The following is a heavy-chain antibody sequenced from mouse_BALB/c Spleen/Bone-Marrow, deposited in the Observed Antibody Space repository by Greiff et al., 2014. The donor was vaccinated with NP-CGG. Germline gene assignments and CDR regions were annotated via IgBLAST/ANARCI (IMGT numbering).Heavy chain of an antibody. CDR2: IYPGNSDT. CDR1: GYTFSNYW. V-gene: IGHV1-5*01. Sequence: GQLKEAGTVLARPGAAVKMSCKASGYTFSNYWMHWGKQRPGQGLGWIGTIYPGNSDTTYNQKFKGKAKLTAVTSTSTAYMELSSLTNEDSAVYYCTTLARSDFDYWGQGTTLTVSS. D-gene: IGHD3-1*01. J-gene: IGHJ2*01. CDR3: TTLARSDFDY.